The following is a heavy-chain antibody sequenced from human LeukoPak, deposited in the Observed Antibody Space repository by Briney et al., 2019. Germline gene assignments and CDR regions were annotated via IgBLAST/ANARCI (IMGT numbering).Heavy chain of an antibody. V-gene: IGHV3-7*01. CDR1: GFTFSSYW. D-gene: IGHD2-15*01. CDR3: ARVSSYCSGGSCYPEFDY. CDR2: IKQDGSEK. J-gene: IGHJ4*02. Sequence: GGSLRLSCAASGFTFSSYWMSWVRHAPGKGLERVANIKQDGSEKYYVDSVKGRFTISRDNAKNSLYLQMNSLRAEDTAVYYCARVSSYCSGGSCYPEFDYWGQGTMVTVSS.